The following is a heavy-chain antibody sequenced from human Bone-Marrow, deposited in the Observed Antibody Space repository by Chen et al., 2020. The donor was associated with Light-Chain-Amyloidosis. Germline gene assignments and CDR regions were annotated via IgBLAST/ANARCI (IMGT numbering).Heavy chain of an antibody. J-gene: IGHJ6*02. CDR2: IWYDGSNK. CDR1: GFPFSSYG. V-gene: IGHV3-33*01. CDR3: ARDRYYYDSSGYPVYYYYGMDV. D-gene: IGHD3-22*01. Sequence: QVQLVESGGGVVQPGRSLRLSCAASGFPFSSYGIHWVRQAPGKGLEWVAVIWYDGSNKYYADSVKGRFTISRDNSKNKLYLQMNSLRAEDTAVYYCARDRYYYDSSGYPVYYYYGMDVWGQGTTVTVSS.